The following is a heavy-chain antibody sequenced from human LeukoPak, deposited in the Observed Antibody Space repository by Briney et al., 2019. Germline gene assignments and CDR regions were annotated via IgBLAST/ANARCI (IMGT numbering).Heavy chain of an antibody. CDR1: GFTFNTFD. CDR2: ISSGSSSR. CDR3: ARLRYYAVDV. V-gene: IGHV3-48*01. J-gene: IGHJ6*02. Sequence: PGGSLRLSCAASGFTFNTFDMTWVRQAPGKGLEWVSYISSGSSSRYYADSVKGRFTISRDNAKNSLYVQMNSLRAEDTAVYFCARLRYYAVDVWGQGTTVIVSS.